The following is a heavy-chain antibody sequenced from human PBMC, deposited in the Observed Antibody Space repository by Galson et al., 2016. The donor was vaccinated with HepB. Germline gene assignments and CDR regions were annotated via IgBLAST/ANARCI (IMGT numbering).Heavy chain of an antibody. D-gene: IGHD6-6*01. CDR3: AKDVKGSAPYYFDH. CDR1: GFTFSRYA. Sequence: SLRLSCAASGFTFSRYAMTWVRQAPGKGLEWVSIISYLDGSDKFYANSVKGRFTISRDNSNNTLYLQMNSLKPEDTARYYCAKDVKGSAPYYFDHWGQGSLVIVSS. CDR2: ISYLDGSDK. J-gene: IGHJ4*02. V-gene: IGHV3-23*03.